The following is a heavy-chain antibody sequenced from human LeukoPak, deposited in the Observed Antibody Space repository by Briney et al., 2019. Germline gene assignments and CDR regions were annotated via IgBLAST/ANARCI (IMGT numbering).Heavy chain of an antibody. CDR3: ARGQYYYDSSGLLDY. Sequence: PGGSLRLSCAASGFTFSSYSMNWVRQAPGKGLEWVSSISSSSSYIYYADSVKGRFTISRDNAKNSLYLQMNSLRAEDTAVYYCARGQYYYDSSGLLDYWGQGTLVTVSS. J-gene: IGHJ4*02. CDR1: GFTFSSYS. V-gene: IGHV3-21*01. D-gene: IGHD3-22*01. CDR2: ISSSSSYI.